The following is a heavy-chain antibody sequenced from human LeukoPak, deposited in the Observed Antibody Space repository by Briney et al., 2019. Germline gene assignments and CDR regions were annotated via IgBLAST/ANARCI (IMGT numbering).Heavy chain of an antibody. CDR1: GFTFSSYA. J-gene: IGHJ4*02. CDR3: AKGPRGPPTRFDY. D-gene: IGHD4-11*01. Sequence: GGSPRLSCAASGFTFSSYAMSWVRQAPGKGLEWVSAISGSGGSTYYADSVKGRFTISRDNSKNTLYLQMNSLRAEDTAVYYCAKGPRGPPTRFDYWGQGTLVTVSS. CDR2: ISGSGGST. V-gene: IGHV3-23*01.